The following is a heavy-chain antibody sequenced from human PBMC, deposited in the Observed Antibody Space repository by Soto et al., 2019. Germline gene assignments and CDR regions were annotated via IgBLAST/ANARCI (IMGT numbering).Heavy chain of an antibody. D-gene: IGHD2-15*01. CDR1: GGSFSGYY. V-gene: IGHV4-34*01. CDR2: IYHSGST. J-gene: IGHJ3*02. CDR3: ASGYCSGGSCYSGDAFDI. Sequence: SETLSLTCAVYGGSFSGYYWSWIRQPPGKGLEWIGYIYHSGSTNYNPSLKSRVTISVDTSKNQFSLKLSSVTAADTAVYYCASGYCSGGSCYSGDAFDIWGQGTMVTVSS.